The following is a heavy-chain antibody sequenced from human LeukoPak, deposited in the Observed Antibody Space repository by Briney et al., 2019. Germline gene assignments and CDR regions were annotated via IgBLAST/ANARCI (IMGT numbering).Heavy chain of an antibody. J-gene: IGHJ4*02. V-gene: IGHV3-21*01. CDR3: ARDRYCSSTSCYLGDIDY. Sequence: GGSLRLSCAASGFTFSSYAMSWVRQAPGKGLEWVSSISSSSSYIYYADSVKGRFTISRDNAKNSLYLQMNSLRAEDTAVYYCARDRYCSSTSCYLGDIDYWGQGTLVTVSS. CDR2: ISSSSSYI. CDR1: GFTFSSYA. D-gene: IGHD2-2*01.